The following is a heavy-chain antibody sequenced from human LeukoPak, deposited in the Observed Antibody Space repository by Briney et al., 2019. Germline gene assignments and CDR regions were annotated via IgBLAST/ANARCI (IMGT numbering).Heavy chain of an antibody. D-gene: IGHD1-1*01. CDR1: GYTFTSYD. V-gene: IGHV1-8*03. J-gene: IGHJ6*03. Sequence: ASVKVSCKASGYTFTSYDINWVRQATGQGLEWMGWMNPNSGNTGYAQKFQGRVTITRNTSISTAYMELSSLRSEDTAVYYCARGRLERRRDYYYMDVWGKGTTVTASS. CDR2: MNPNSGNT. CDR3: ARGRLERRRDYYYMDV.